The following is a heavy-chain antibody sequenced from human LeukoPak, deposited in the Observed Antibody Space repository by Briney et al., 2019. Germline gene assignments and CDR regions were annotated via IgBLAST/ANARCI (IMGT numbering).Heavy chain of an antibody. D-gene: IGHD5-12*01. CDR1: GFTFSSYA. CDR3: AKDGRYSGYGRWSDY. CDR2: VSGGDGST. J-gene: IGHJ4*02. V-gene: IGHV3-23*01. Sequence: GGSLRLSCTASGFTFSSYAMSWVRQAPGQGLEWVSAVSGGDGSTYYADSVKGRFTISRDNSKNTLYLQMNSLRAGGTAVYYCAKDGRYSGYGRWSDYWGQGTLVTASS.